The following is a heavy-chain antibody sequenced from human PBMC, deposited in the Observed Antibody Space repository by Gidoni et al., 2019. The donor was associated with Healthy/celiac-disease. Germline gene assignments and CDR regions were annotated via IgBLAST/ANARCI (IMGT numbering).Heavy chain of an antibody. CDR3: AREWGITMVQGVSRYFDY. D-gene: IGHD3-10*01. CDR1: GFTFSSYA. CDR2: ISYDGSNK. V-gene: IGHV3-30*04. Sequence: QVQLVESGGGVVQPGRSLRLSCAASGFTFSSYAMHWVRQAPGKGLEWVAVISYDGSNKYDADTVKGRFTISRDNSKNTLYLQMNSLRAEDTAVYYCAREWGITMVQGVSRYFDYWGQGTLVTVSS. J-gene: IGHJ4*02.